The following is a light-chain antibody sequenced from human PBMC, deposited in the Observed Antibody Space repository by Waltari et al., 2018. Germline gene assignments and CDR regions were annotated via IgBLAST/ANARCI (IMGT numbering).Light chain of an antibody. J-gene: IGLJ2*01. Sequence: QSALTQPASVSGSPGQSINISCTGTSSDIGAYNYVSWYQQHPGSAPKLMIFDVSERPSGVSNRFSASKSGNTASLTISGLQAEDEADYYCSSYTIRNTLVLFGGGTKLTVL. CDR2: DVS. CDR1: SSDIGAYNY. CDR3: SSYTIRNTLVL. V-gene: IGLV2-14*03.